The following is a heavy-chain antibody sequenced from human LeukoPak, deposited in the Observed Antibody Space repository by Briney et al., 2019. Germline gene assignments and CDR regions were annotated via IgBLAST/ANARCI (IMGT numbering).Heavy chain of an antibody. J-gene: IGHJ4*02. CDR2: INPNSGGT. CDR3: ARGAFVVVTAIDY. V-gene: IGHV1-2*02. D-gene: IGHD2-21*02. Sequence: ASVKVSCKASGYTFTGYYMHWVRQAPGQGLERMGWINPNSGGTNYAQKFQGRVTMTRDTSISTAYMELSRLRSDDTAVYYCARGAFVVVTAIDYWGQGTLVTVSS. CDR1: GYTFTGYY.